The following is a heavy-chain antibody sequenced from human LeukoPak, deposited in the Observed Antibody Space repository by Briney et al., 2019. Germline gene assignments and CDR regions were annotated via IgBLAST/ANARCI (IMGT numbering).Heavy chain of an antibody. CDR2: ISSSSSYI. D-gene: IGHD1-26*01. CDR3: ARDHPQSLWELPTG. J-gene: IGHJ4*02. V-gene: IGHV3-21*01. Sequence: GGSLRLSCAASGFTFSSYSMNWVRQAPGKGLEWVSSISSSSSYIYYADSVKGRFTISRDNAKNSLYLQMNSLRAEDTAVYYCARDHPQSLWELPTGWGQGTLVTVSS. CDR1: GFTFSSYS.